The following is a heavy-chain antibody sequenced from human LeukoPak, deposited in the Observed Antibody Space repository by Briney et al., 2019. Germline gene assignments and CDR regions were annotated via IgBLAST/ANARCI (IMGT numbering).Heavy chain of an antibody. V-gene: IGHV4-39*07. J-gene: IGHJ4*02. CDR1: GGSISSSTYY. Sequence: PSETLSLTCTVSGGSISSSTYYWGWIRQPPGKGLEWIGSIYYSGSTYYNPSLKSRVTISVDTSKNQFSLKLSSVTAADTAVYYCARGGRGYSYGYQLDYWGQGTLVTVSS. D-gene: IGHD5-18*01. CDR2: IYYSGST. CDR3: ARGGRGYSYGYQLDY.